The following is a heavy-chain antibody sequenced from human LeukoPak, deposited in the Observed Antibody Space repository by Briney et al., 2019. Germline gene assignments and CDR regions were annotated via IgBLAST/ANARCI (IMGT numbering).Heavy chain of an antibody. D-gene: IGHD3-16*01. CDR2: IIPMFKTP. CDR3: ARDGGGSVDY. V-gene: IGHV1-69*13. J-gene: IGHJ4*02. CDR1: GVTFSSYA. Sequence: GASVKVSCKASGVTFSSYAMSWVRQAPGQGLGWMGGIIPMFKTPKYVQKFQDRLTITADESTSTAYMEPNSLRSDDTAVYYCARDGGGSVDYWGQGALITVSS.